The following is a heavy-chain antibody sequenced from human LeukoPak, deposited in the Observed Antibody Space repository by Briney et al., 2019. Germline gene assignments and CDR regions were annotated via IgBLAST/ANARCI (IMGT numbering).Heavy chain of an antibody. D-gene: IGHD2-2*01. J-gene: IGHJ3*02. Sequence: TSQTLSLTCTVSGGSISSNSGSYYWSWIRQPAGKGLEWIGRIYPSGSTAYNPSLKSRVTMSVDTSKNQFSLKLNSVTAAETAVYYCARLNLPATVGAFDIWGQGTMVTVSS. CDR3: ARLNLPATVGAFDI. V-gene: IGHV4-61*02. CDR1: GGSISSNSGSYY. CDR2: IYPSGST.